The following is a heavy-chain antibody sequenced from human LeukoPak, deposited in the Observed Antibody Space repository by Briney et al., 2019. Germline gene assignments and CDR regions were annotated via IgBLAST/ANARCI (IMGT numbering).Heavy chain of an antibody. CDR1: GGSISSSSYY. V-gene: IGHV4-39*01. Sequence: SETLSLTCTVSGGSISSSSYYWGWIRQPPGEGLEWIGSIYYSGSTYYNPSLKSRVTISVDTSKNQFSLKLSSVTAADTAVYYCARLEDIVVVPAAVGWFDPWGQGTLVTVSS. CDR2: IYYSGST. J-gene: IGHJ5*02. D-gene: IGHD2-2*01. CDR3: ARLEDIVVVPAAVGWFDP.